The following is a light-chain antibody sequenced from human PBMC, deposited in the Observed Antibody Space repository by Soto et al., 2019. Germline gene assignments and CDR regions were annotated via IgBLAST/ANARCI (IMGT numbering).Light chain of an antibody. CDR3: SSYTRSSKGVV. CDR2: DVS. CDR1: SSDVGGYHY. V-gene: IGLV2-14*01. Sequence: QSALTQPASVSGSPGQSITISCTGTSSDVGGYHYVSWYQQHPGKAPKLMIYDVSNRPSGVSNRFSGSKSGNTASLTISGLQAEDEADYYCSSYTRSSKGVVFGGGTKLTVL. J-gene: IGLJ2*01.